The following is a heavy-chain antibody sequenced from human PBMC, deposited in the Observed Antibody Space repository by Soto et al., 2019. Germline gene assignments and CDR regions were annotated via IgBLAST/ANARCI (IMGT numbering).Heavy chain of an antibody. D-gene: IGHD5-18*01. V-gene: IGHV4-39*01. J-gene: IGHJ5*02. CDR3: DARYTYGCFDP. CDR1: GGSISIIGSF. Sequence: SETLSLTCTVSGGSISIIGSFCGWFRQPPGKALEWLGNIFSSGSTYYNPSLKSRATISIDTSKNQFSLRLSSMTAADTAVYFCDARYTYGCFDPWGQGTQVTVSS. CDR2: IFSSGST.